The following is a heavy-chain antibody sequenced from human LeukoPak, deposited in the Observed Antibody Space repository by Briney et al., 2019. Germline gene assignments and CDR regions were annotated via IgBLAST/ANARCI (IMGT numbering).Heavy chain of an antibody. D-gene: IGHD6-19*01. CDR3: AGSVSGTNAFDI. CDR2: MNPKNGDA. J-gene: IGHJ3*02. CDR1: GYTFTSYD. Sequence: ASVKVSCKXSGYTFTSYDINWVRQATGQGLERMGWMNPKNGDAGYAQKFQGRVTIARNTSISTGYMELSSLRSEDTAVYYCAGSVSGTNAFDIWGQGTMVTVSS. V-gene: IGHV1-8*03.